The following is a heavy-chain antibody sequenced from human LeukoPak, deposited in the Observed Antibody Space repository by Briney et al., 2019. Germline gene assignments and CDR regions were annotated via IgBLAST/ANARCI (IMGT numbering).Heavy chain of an antibody. CDR3: ARAGGPSQGPVTNAYYYYYGMDV. J-gene: IGHJ6*02. CDR2: ISGSGGST. D-gene: IGHD4-11*01. V-gene: IGHV3-23*01. CDR1: GFTFSSYA. Sequence: GGSLRLSCAASGFTFSSYAMSWVRQAPGKGLEWVSAISGSGGSTYYADSVKGRFTISRDNSKNTLYLQMNSLRAEDTAVYYCARAGGPSQGPVTNAYYYYYGMDVWGQGTTVTVSS.